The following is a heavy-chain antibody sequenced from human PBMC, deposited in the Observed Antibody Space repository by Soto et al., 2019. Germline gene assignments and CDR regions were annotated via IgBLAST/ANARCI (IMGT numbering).Heavy chain of an antibody. V-gene: IGHV4-61*01. Sequence: QVQLQESGPGLVKPSETLSLTCTVSGGSVSSGNYFWSWIRQPPGKDLEWIAYVYFSGSTNYNPSLKRRVTISLDTSKTQFSLKLSSVTAADTAVYYCARLPRARNADPRRPLGYFDLWGRGTLVTVSS. CDR3: ARLPRARNADPRRPLGYFDL. J-gene: IGHJ2*01. CDR2: VYFSGST. CDR1: GGSVSSGNYF. D-gene: IGHD2-8*01.